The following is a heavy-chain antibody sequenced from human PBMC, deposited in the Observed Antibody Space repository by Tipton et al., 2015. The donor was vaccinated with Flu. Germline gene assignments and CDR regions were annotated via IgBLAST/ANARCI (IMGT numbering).Heavy chain of an antibody. J-gene: IGHJ4*02. CDR2: IYNSGTT. Sequence: TLSLTCSVSGYSIRSAYYWGWVRRPPGKGLEWIGTIYNSGTTYYNPSLKSRLTISVDTSKNQFSLRLSSVTAADTAVYYCARHTGDSVRGVIDYWGQGTLVTVSS. CDR1: GYSIRSAYY. V-gene: IGHV4-38-2*01. D-gene: IGHD3-10*02. CDR3: ARHTGDSVRGVIDY.